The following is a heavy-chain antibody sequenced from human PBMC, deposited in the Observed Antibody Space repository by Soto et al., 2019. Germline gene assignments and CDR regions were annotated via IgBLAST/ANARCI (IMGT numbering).Heavy chain of an antibody. D-gene: IGHD2-2*01. J-gene: IGHJ1*01. V-gene: IGHV3-74*01. CDR2: IDYDGTTT. CDR3: TRGPRASSGGTGAY. CDR1: GFSFDSYW. Sequence: EVQLVESGGALVQPGGSLRLSCAASGFSFDSYWMHWVRQAPGQGPMWVSRIDYDGTTTNYAYSVKGRFTISRDNAKSTLYLQMNSLRPEDTAVYYCTRGPRASSGGTGAYWGKGTLVTVSS.